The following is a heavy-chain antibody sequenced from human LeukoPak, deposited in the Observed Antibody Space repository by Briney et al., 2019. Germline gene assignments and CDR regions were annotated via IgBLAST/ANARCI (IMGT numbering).Heavy chain of an antibody. CDR1: GFTFSDYY. D-gene: IGHD1-14*01. V-gene: IGHV3-66*04. CDR3: ARRSNPPGRIDH. Sequence: GGSLRLSRAASGFTFSDYYMSWIRQAPGKGLEWVAAIYNSGSTYYADSVKGRFTISRDNSKNTMYLQMNSLKGEDTAVYYCARRSNPPGRIDHWGQGTLVTVSS. CDR2: IYNSGST. J-gene: IGHJ4*02.